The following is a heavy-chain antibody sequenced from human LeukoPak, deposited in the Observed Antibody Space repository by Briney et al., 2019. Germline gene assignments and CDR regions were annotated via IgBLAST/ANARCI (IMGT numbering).Heavy chain of an antibody. V-gene: IGHV3-48*03. CDR1: GITFSNYE. J-gene: IGHJ4*02. D-gene: IGHD5-24*01. CDR2: INPGGSNR. Sequence: GGSLRLSCAASGITFSNYEMNWVRQAPGKGLEWVSYINPGGSNRFYAGSVRGRFTISRDNAQNSLYLQMDSLRDEDTAVYYCVRDPGRWQKSTEFDYWGQGTLVTVSS. CDR3: VRDPGRWQKSTEFDY.